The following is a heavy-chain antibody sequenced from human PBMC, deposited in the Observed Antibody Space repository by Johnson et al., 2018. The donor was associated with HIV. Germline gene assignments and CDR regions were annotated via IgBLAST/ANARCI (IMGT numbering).Heavy chain of an antibody. J-gene: IGHJ3*02. Sequence: QVQLVESAGGVVQPGRSLRLSCAASGFTFNIYGMHWVRQAPGKGLEWVATISYDGRNKFYADSVKGRFTISRDNSKNTLHLLMNSLRAEDKDVYYCAKDAGNDFRGLDAFDIWGQGTKVTVSS. CDR3: AKDAGNDFRGLDAFDI. D-gene: IGHD3-3*01. CDR1: GFTFNIYG. CDR2: ISYDGRNK. V-gene: IGHV3-30*18.